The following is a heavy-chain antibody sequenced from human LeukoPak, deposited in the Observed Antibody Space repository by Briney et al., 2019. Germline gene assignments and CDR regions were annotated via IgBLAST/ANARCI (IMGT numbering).Heavy chain of an antibody. J-gene: IGHJ4*02. CDR3: ARAENGDQFDY. D-gene: IGHD4-17*01. Sequence: KTSETLSLTCTVSGGSISTSNYYWGWIRQPPGKGLEWIGYIYYSGSTYYNPSLKSRVTISVDTSKNQFSLKLSSVTAADTAVYYCARAENGDQFDYWGQGTLVTVSS. CDR1: GGSISTSNYY. CDR2: IYYSGST. V-gene: IGHV4-39*07.